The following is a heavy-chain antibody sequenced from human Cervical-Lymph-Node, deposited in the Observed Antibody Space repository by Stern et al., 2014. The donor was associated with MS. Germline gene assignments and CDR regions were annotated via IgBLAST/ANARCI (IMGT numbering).Heavy chain of an antibody. CDR1: GGSFKSYA. CDR2: IVPMFAKA. V-gene: IGHV1-69*01. D-gene: IGHD3-10*01. Sequence: QVHLVQSGAEVKQPGSSVRVSCKASGGSFKSYAFNWLRQAPGQGLEWMGDIVPMFAKANYAQKFQGRVTVTADEATNTVYMELSFLTSEDTAVYYCARERSIHYPAFAPWGQGTLVTVSS. CDR3: ARERSIHYPAFAP. J-gene: IGHJ5*02.